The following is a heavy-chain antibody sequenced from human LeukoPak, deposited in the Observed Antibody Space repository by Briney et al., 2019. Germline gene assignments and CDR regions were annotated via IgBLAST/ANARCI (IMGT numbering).Heavy chain of an antibody. CDR3: ASYGSASYYNAFHY. Sequence: GGSLRLSCAASGSTFTDHCMDWVRQAPGKGLEWVGRTGKKDKSYTTEYAASVKGRFTISRDDSKNSVYLQMNSLKTEDTAVYYCASYGSASYYNAFHYWGQGTLVTVSS. CDR1: GSTFTDHC. J-gene: IGHJ4*02. CDR2: TGKKDKSYTT. D-gene: IGHD3-10*01. V-gene: IGHV3-72*01.